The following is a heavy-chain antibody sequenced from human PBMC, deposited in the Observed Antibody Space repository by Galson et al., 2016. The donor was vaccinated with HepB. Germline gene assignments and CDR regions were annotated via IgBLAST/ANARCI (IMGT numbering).Heavy chain of an antibody. CDR2: TDPRDSST. V-gene: IGHV5-10-1*01. Sequence: QSGAEVKKPGEPLRISCETSGYSFTSYWITWVRQVPGKGLEWLGKTDPRDSSTNYSPSLQGHVIISSDKSISTAYLQWRSLEASDTAMYYCARHALGSSGWHFLDYWGRGTLVSVSS. CDR1: GYSFTSYW. CDR3: ARHALGSSGWHFLDY. D-gene: IGHD6-19*01. J-gene: IGHJ4*02.